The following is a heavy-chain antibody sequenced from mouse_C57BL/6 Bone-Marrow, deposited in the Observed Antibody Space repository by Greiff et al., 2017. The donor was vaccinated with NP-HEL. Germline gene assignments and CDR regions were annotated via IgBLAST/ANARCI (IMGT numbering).Heavy chain of an antibody. V-gene: IGHV1-19*01. D-gene: IGHD2-2*01. J-gene: IGHJ4*01. CDR2: INPYNGGT. Sequence: DVQLQESGPVLVKPGASVKMSCKASGYTFTDYYMNWVKQSHGKSLEWIGVINPYNGGTSYNQKFKGKATLTVDKSSSTAYMELNSLTSEDSAVYYCASSWFYAMDYWGQGTSVTVSS. CDR1: GYTFTDYY. CDR3: ASSWFYAMDY.